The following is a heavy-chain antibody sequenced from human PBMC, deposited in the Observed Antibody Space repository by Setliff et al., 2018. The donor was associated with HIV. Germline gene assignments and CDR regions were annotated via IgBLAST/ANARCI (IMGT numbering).Heavy chain of an antibody. CDR1: GYSIGRGYY. D-gene: IGHD1-26*01. CDR2: IYHDGTT. Sequence: SETLSLTCAVSGYSIGRGYYWAWIRQPPGKGLEWIGSIYHDGTTYYSPSLMSRVTTSVDTSKNQFSLRLSSLTAADTAVYYCARLRGASGYYVFDYWGQGTLVTVSS. V-gene: IGHV4-38-2*01. J-gene: IGHJ4*02. CDR3: ARLRGASGYYVFDY.